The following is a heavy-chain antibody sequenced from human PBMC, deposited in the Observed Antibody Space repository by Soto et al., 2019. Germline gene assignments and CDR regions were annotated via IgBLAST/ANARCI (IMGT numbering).Heavy chain of an antibody. Sequence: QLQLQESGSGLVKPSQTLSLTCAVSGGSISSGGFSWSWIRQPPGKGLEWIGYIYHNESTYYNPSLKSRVTISVDRSKNQFSLKLSSVTAADTAVYYCARRVEYGGNPAVVWYFDLWGRGTLVTDSS. CDR3: ARRVEYGGNPAVVWYFDL. CDR2: IYHNEST. J-gene: IGHJ2*01. D-gene: IGHD2-15*01. CDR1: GGSISSGGFS. V-gene: IGHV4-30-2*01.